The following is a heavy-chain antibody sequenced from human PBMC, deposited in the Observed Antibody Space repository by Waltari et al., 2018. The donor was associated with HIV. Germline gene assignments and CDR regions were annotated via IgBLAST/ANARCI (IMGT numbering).Heavy chain of an antibody. CDR3: ARDRVVVVPAAMDV. D-gene: IGHD2-2*01. CDR1: GFTFSDYY. CDR2: ISGSGSAI. V-gene: IGHV3-11*04. J-gene: IGHJ6*02. Sequence: QVQLVESGGGLVKPGGSLKLSCAASGFTFSDYYMSWIRQAPGKWLESVAYISGSGSAIYYADSVKGRLTISRDNAKNSLYLQMSSLRAEDTAVYYCARDRVVVVPAAMDVWGQGTTVTVSS.